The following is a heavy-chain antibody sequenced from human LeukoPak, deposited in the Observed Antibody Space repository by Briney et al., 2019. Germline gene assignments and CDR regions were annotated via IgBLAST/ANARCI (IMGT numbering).Heavy chain of an antibody. V-gene: IGHV1-58*02. D-gene: IGHD1-1*01. Sequence: SVKVSCKASGFTFTSSAMQWVRQARGQRLEWIGWIVVGSGNTNYAQKFQERVTITRDMSTSTAYMELSSLRSEDTAVYYCAATTRPSTGYYYYYYMDVWGKGTTVTVSS. CDR2: IVVGSGNT. J-gene: IGHJ6*03. CDR3: AATTRPSTGYYYYYYMDV. CDR1: GFTFTSSA.